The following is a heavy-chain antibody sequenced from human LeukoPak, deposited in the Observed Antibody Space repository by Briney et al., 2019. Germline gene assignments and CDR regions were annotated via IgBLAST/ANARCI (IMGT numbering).Heavy chain of an antibody. Sequence: SETLSLTCTVSGGSISSYYWSWIRQPPGKGLEWIGYIYYSVSTNYNPSLKSRVTISVDTSNNQSSLKLSSVTAADTAVYYCARHGGTAVTRVPLSWFDPWGQGTLVTVSS. CDR1: GGSISSYY. D-gene: IGHD1-14*01. CDR3: ARHGGTAVTRVPLSWFDP. CDR2: IYYSVST. V-gene: IGHV4-59*08. J-gene: IGHJ5*02.